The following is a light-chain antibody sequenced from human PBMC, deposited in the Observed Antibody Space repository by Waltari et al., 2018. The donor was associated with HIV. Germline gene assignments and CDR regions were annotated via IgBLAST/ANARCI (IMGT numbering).Light chain of an antibody. Sequence: QSALTQPAPVSGSPGQSIPISRTETSWDTGPYNYVSWYQHHPGKAPKLIIFDVNNRPSGISDRFSGSKSANMASLTISGLQAADEADYYCRSYSRTNTWVFGGGTRLTVL. CDR2: DVN. CDR3: RSYSRTNTWV. J-gene: IGLJ3*02. CDR1: SWDTGPYNY. V-gene: IGLV2-14*01.